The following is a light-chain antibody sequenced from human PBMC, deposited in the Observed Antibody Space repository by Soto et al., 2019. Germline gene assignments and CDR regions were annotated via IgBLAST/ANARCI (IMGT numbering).Light chain of an antibody. CDR2: GAS. J-gene: IGKJ5*01. CDR1: QSVSSSY. Sequence: EIVLTQSPGTLSLSPGERATLSCRASQSVSSSYLAWYQQTPGQAPRLLIFGASNRATGIPDRFSGSGSGTDFTLSISRLEPEDFGVYYCQQYINWPSYTFGQGTRLEIK. CDR3: QQYINWPSYT. V-gene: IGKV3-20*01.